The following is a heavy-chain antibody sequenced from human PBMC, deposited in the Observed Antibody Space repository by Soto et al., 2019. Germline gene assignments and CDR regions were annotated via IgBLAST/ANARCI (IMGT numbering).Heavy chain of an antibody. V-gene: IGHV4-31*03. J-gene: IGHJ6*02. CDR3: ARARRITIFGVVIVDYYYYGMDV. CDR2: VSYSGST. CDR1: GDSISSGIYY. D-gene: IGHD3-3*01. Sequence: SETLSLTCTVSGDSISSGIYYWSWIRQSPGKGLQWIGYVSYSGSTYYNPSLKSRVTMSVDTSKNQFSLKLSSVTAADTAVYYCARARRITIFGVVIVDYYYYGMDVWGQGTTVTVSS.